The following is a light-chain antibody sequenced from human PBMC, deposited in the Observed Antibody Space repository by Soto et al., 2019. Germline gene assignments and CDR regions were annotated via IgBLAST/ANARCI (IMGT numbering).Light chain of an antibody. CDR2: EVS. CDR3: SSYTTNSAPFV. CDR1: GSDIGADNY. J-gene: IGLJ1*01. Sequence: QSALTQPASVSGSPGQSITISCTGVGSDIGADNYVSWYQQHPGKAPKLMIYEVSNRPSGVSGRFSGSKSGNTASLTISGLQADDEADYYCSSYTTNSAPFVFGTGTKVTVL. V-gene: IGLV2-14*01.